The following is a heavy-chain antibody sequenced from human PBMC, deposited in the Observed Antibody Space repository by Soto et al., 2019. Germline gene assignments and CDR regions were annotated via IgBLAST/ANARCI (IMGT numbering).Heavy chain of an antibody. J-gene: IGHJ4*02. CDR1: GFTFSSYA. CDR2: ISGSGGST. D-gene: IGHD2-21*02. V-gene: IGHV3-23*01. Sequence: EVQLLESGGGLVQPGGSLRLSCAASGFTFSSYAMSWVRQAPGKGLEWVSAISGSGGSTYYVDSVKGRFTISRDNSKNTLYLQMNGLRAEDTAVYYCAKDRDRYCGGDCSFDYWGQGTLVTGSS. CDR3: AKDRDRYCGGDCSFDY.